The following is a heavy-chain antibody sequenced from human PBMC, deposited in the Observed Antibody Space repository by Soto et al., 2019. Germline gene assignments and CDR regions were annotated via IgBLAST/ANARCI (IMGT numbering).Heavy chain of an antibody. CDR1: GFSFSTSGLG. Sequence: QITLKESGPTLVKPTQTLTLTCTFSGFSFSTSGLGVGWIRQPPGKALEWLALIYWDDDRRYSPSLKGRLTVTKDTSRNQVVLTMINMDPVDTATYYCAHSPPPTVTTSAEYFQHWGQGTLVTVSS. CDR3: AHSPPPTVTTSAEYFQH. CDR2: IYWDDDR. J-gene: IGHJ1*01. V-gene: IGHV2-5*02. D-gene: IGHD4-17*01.